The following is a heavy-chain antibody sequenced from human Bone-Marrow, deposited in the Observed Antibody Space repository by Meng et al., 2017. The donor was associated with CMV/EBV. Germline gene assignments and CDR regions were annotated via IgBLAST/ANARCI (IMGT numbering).Heavy chain of an antibody. V-gene: IGHV3-21*01. CDR1: GFTFSSYS. D-gene: IGHD1-1*01. CDR3: AGGRKRNWNAPFDY. CDR2: ISSSSSYI. J-gene: IGHJ4*02. Sequence: GESLKISCAASGFTFSSYSMNWVRQAPGKGLEWVSSISSSSSYIYYADSVKGRFTISRDNAKNSLYLQMNSLRAEDTAVYYCAGGRKRNWNAPFDYWGQGTLVTVSS.